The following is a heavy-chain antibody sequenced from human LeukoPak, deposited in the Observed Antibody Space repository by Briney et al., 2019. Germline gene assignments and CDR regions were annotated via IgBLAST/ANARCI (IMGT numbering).Heavy chain of an antibody. CDR3: ARAKLGYCSGGSCLLDY. CDR1: EFTFSSYW. V-gene: IGHV3-7*01. D-gene: IGHD2-15*01. CDR2: IKEDGSEK. Sequence: GGSLRLSCTASEFTFSSYWMTWVRQAPGKGLDWVANIKEDGSEKFYVDSVKGRFTISRDNAKNSLYLQMNSLRAEDTAVYYCARAKLGYCSGGSCLLDYWGQGTLVTVSS. J-gene: IGHJ4*02.